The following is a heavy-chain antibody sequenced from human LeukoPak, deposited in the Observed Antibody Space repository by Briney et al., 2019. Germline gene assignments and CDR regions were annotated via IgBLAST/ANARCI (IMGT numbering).Heavy chain of an antibody. CDR1: GFTFSSYS. V-gene: IGHV3-21*04. CDR2: ISSSSSYI. Sequence: KSGGSLRLSCAASGFTFSSYSMNWVRQAPGKGLEWVSSISSSSSYIYYADSVKGRFTISRDNAKNSLYLQMNSLRADDTAVYYCAKGYYYGSGSYSTFDYWGQGTLVTVSS. J-gene: IGHJ4*02. CDR3: AKGYYYGSGSYSTFDY. D-gene: IGHD3-10*01.